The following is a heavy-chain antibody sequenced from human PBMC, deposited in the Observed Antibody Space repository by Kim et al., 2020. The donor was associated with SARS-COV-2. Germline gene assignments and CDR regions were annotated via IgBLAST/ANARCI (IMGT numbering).Heavy chain of an antibody. V-gene: IGHV3-23*01. D-gene: IGHD5-18*01. J-gene: IGHJ4*02. Sequence: YTDSVTGRFTISRDNSKNTLYLQMNSLRAEDTAVYYCAKVEAMVTSVDYWGQGTLVTVSS. CDR3: AKVEAMVTSVDY.